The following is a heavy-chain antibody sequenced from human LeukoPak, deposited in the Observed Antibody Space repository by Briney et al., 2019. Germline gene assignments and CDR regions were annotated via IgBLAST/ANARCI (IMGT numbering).Heavy chain of an antibody. Sequence: GGSLRLSCAASGFTFSSYAMSRVRQAPGKGLEWVSAICGSGGSTYYADSVKGRFTISRDNSKNTLYLQMNSLRAEDTAVYYCAKDRRAGGSGSYYTLWDYWGQGTLVTVSS. CDR1: GFTFSSYA. D-gene: IGHD3-10*01. J-gene: IGHJ4*02. CDR3: AKDRRAGGSGSYYTLWDY. V-gene: IGHV3-23*01. CDR2: ICGSGGST.